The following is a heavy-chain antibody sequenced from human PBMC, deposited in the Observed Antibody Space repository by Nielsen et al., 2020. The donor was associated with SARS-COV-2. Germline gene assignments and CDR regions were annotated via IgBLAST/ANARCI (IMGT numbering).Heavy chain of an antibody. CDR2: INHSGST. CDR3: ARATNYDFWSGYYDLFDY. V-gene: IGHV4-34*01. CDR1: GGSFSGYY. J-gene: IGHJ4*02. D-gene: IGHD3-3*01. Sequence: SETLSLTCAVYGGSFSGYYWSWIRQPPGKGLEWIGEINHSGSTNYNPSLKSRVTISVDTSKNQFSLKLSSVTAADTAVYYCARATNYDFWSGYYDLFDYWGQGTLVTVSS.